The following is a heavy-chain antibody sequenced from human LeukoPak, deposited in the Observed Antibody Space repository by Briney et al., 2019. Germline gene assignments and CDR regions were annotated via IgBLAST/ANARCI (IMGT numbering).Heavy chain of an antibody. Sequence: SETLSLTCAVSGYPISSGYYWGWIRQPPGKGLEWIGSIYHSGSTYYNPSLKSRVTISVDTSKNQFSLKLSSVTAADTAVYYCARVRNCGGDCPSYYFDYWGQGTLVTVSS. D-gene: IGHD2-21*02. V-gene: IGHV4-38-2*01. CDR1: GYPISSGYY. J-gene: IGHJ4*02. CDR3: ARVRNCGGDCPSYYFDY. CDR2: IYHSGST.